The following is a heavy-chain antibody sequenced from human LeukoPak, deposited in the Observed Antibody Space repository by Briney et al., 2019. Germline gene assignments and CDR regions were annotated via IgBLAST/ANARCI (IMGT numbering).Heavy chain of an antibody. Sequence: GGSLRLSCAASGFTFSSYSMNWVRQAPGKGLEWVSSISSSSSYIYYADSVKGRFTISRDNAKNSLYLQMNSLRAEDRAVYYCARLTSAAAGLFDYWGQGTLVTVSS. V-gene: IGHV3-21*01. CDR3: ARLTSAAAGLFDY. CDR2: ISSSSSYI. J-gene: IGHJ4*02. D-gene: IGHD6-13*01. CDR1: GFTFSSYS.